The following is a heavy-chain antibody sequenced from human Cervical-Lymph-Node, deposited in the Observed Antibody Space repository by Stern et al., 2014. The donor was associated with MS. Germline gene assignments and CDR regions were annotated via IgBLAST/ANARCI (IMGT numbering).Heavy chain of an antibody. CDR3: VRALGSSSFRYWFDP. V-gene: IGHV4-4*02. D-gene: IGHD6-13*01. J-gene: IGHJ5*02. Sequence: QVQVQESGPGLVKPSGTLSLTCAVSGDSISSSNWWSWVRQSPGKGLEWVGDIYHAGTTNYNSTLKSRLTISADNSKNQFSLKLTSVTAADTAVYYCVRALGSSSFRYWFDPWGQGTLVIVSS. CDR1: GDSISSSNW. CDR2: IYHAGTT.